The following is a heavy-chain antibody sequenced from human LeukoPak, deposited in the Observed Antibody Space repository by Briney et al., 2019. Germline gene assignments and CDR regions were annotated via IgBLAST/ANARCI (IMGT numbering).Heavy chain of an antibody. CDR2: IYYSGST. Sequence: SETLSLTCTVSGGSISSYYWSWIRQPPGKGLEWIGYIYYSGSTNCNPSLKSRVTISVDTSKNQFSLKLSSVTAADTAVYYCARQDGYNLPDYWGQGTLVTVSS. D-gene: IGHD5-24*01. CDR1: GGSISSYY. V-gene: IGHV4-59*01. CDR3: ARQDGYNLPDY. J-gene: IGHJ4*02.